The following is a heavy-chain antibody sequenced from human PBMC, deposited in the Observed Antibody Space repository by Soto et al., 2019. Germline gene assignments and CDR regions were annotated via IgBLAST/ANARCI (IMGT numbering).Heavy chain of an antibody. CDR3: TRDGNSNYHDSGGYWY. V-gene: IGHV3-49*04. D-gene: IGHD3-22*01. J-gene: IGHJ4*02. Sequence: PGWSLRLSCTASVFTFVDYSISWVRQAPGKGLEWVGFIRSKSYGGTTEYAASVRGRFTISRDDSKSIAYLQMNSLKTEDTAVYYCTRDGNSNYHDSGGYWYWGQGTLVTVSS. CDR1: VFTFVDYS. CDR2: IRSKSYGGTT.